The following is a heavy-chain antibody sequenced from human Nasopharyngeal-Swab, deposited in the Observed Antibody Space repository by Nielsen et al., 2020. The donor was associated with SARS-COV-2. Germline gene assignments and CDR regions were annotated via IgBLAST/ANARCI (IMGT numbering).Heavy chain of an antibody. CDR3: ARASFSRVGAAGSSHYYYYGMDV. CDR2: IKQDGSEK. Sequence: GESLKISCAASGFTFSSYWMSWVRQAPGKGLEWVANIKQDGSEKYYVDSVKGRFTISRDNAKNSLYLQMNSLRAEDTAVYYCARASFSRVGAAGSSHYYYYGMDVWGQGTTVTVSS. J-gene: IGHJ6*02. CDR1: GFTFSSYW. D-gene: IGHD6-13*01. V-gene: IGHV3-7*01.